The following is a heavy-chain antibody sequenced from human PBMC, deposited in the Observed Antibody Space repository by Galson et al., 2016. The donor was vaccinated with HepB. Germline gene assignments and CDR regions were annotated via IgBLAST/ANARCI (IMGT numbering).Heavy chain of an antibody. CDR1: GHTFSRHD. CDR3: ARALYYYDSGRYYNRIRRDYYDGMDV. J-gene: IGHJ6*02. Sequence: SVKVSCKASGHTFSRHDINWVRQATGQGLEWVGWMNPNSGNTGYAQKFQGRVTMTSNSSISTAYMEVSSLRSEDTAVYYCARALYYYDSGRYYNRIRRDYYDGMDVWGQGTTVTVSS. V-gene: IGHV1-8*01. CDR2: MNPNSGNT. D-gene: IGHD3-10*01.